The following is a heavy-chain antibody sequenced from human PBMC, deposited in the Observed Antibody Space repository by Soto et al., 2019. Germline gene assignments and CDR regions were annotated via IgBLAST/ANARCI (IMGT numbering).Heavy chain of an antibody. J-gene: IGHJ6*02. CDR1: GYTFTGYY. V-gene: IGHV1-2*04. CDR2: INPNSGGT. CDR3: ARELVVTAIYYYYGMDV. Sequence: ASVKVSCKASGYTFTGYYMHWVRQAPGQGLEWMGWINPNSGGTNYAQKFQGWVTMTRDTSISTAYMELSRLRSDDTAVYYCARELVVTAIYYYYGMDVWGQGTTVTVSS. D-gene: IGHD2-21*02.